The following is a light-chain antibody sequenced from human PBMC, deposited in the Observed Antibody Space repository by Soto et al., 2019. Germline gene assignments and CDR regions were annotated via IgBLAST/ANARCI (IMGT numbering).Light chain of an antibody. CDR2: DAS. V-gene: IGKV1-5*01. Sequence: DIQMTQSPSTLSASVGDRVTITCRASQGISSHLAWYQQKPGKAPEVLIYDASTLESGVSSRFSGSGSGTKFTLTISNLQPDDFATYFCQQYRSNFYTFGQGTK. CDR3: QQYRSNFYT. J-gene: IGKJ2*01. CDR1: QGISSH.